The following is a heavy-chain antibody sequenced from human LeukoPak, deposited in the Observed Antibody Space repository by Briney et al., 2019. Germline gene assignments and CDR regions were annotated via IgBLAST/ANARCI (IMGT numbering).Heavy chain of an antibody. D-gene: IGHD5-18*01. CDR3: VREARGYHYTYFDY. J-gene: IGHJ4*02. CDR2: IYRGGST. V-gene: IGHV3-66*01. Sequence: GGSLRLSCASSVFTLSSNYVRCVRPAPGKEREWVTVIYRGGSTYCASSVKGRFTITRDNSKNTLYLQMNSLRAGDTAVYYCVREARGYHYTYFDYWGQGTLVTVSS. CDR1: VFTLSSNY.